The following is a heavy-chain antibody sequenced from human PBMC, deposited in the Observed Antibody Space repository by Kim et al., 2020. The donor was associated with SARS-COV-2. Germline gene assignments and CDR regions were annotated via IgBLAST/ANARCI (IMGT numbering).Heavy chain of an antibody. D-gene: IGHD2-2*01. CDR1: GYSFTSYW. CDR3: ARLSFEYQLLSYLDWFDP. CDR2: IYPGDSDT. Sequence: GESLKISCKGSGYSFTSYWIGWVRQMPGKGLEWMGIIYPGDSDTRYSPSFQGQVAISADKSISTAYLQWSSLKASDTAMYYCARLSFEYQLLSYLDWFDPWGQGTLVTVSS. J-gene: IGHJ5*02. V-gene: IGHV5-51*01.